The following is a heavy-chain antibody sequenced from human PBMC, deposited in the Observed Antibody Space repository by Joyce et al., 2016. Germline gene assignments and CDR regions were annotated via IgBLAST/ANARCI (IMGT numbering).Heavy chain of an antibody. CDR3: AGETYYFDY. Sequence: EVQLVESGGGLVQPGGSLRLSCAVSGFTFSNFWRSWVRQAQGKGLEWVANIRQDGNEEYYVDSVKGRFTISRDNAKNSLYLQMNSLRAEDTAVYYCAGETYYFDYWGQGTLVTVSS. V-gene: IGHV3-7*01. J-gene: IGHJ4*02. CDR1: GFTFSNFW. CDR2: IRQDGNEE.